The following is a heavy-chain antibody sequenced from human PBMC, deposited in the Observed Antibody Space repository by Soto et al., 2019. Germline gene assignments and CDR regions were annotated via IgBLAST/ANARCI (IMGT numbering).Heavy chain of an antibody. Sequence: QVQLVQSGAEVKKPGASVKVSCKASGYTFTSYAMHWVRQAPGQRLEWMGWINAGNGNTKYSQKFQGRVSITRDTSASTADMELSSLRSEDTAVYYCARESVTTYYYYMDVWGKGTTVTVSS. CDR2: INAGNGNT. CDR3: ARESVTTYYYYMDV. J-gene: IGHJ6*03. V-gene: IGHV1-3*01. CDR1: GYTFTSYA. D-gene: IGHD4-4*01.